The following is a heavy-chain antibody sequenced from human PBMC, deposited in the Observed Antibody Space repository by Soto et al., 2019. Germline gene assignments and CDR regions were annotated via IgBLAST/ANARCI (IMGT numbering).Heavy chain of an antibody. D-gene: IGHD3-10*01. V-gene: IGHV1-69*04. CDR2: IIPIFGVT. CDR3: VRDWETTTQTWGFGDS. J-gene: IGHJ4*02. Sequence: QVQVVQSGAEVKKPGSSVKVSCKASGGTFSSYTITWVRQAPGQGLEWLGRIIPIFGVTNYAQKFQDSLTMSADRPTTTAYMELSRLTSADTAVYYCVRDWETTTQTWGFGDSWGQGTLVTVSS. CDR1: GGTFSSYT.